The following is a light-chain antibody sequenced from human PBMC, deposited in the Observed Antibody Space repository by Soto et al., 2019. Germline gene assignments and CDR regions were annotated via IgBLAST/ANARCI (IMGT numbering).Light chain of an antibody. Sequence: QSVLTQPRSVSGSPGQSVTIACTGTSSDVGDYNYVSWYQQHPGKAPKLLIYAVNMRPSGVPDRFSGSKSGNTASLTISGLQAEDEADYSCCSYAGSYTWVLGGGTKVTVL. CDR1: SSDVGDYNY. V-gene: IGLV2-11*01. CDR2: AVN. CDR3: CSYAGSYTWV. J-gene: IGLJ3*02.